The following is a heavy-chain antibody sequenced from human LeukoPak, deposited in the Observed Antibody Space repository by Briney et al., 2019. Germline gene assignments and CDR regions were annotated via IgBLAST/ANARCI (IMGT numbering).Heavy chain of an antibody. Sequence: GGSLRLSCAASGFGVTNNYMSWVRQAPGKGRGFVSLIYSVASTYYADSVKGRFTISRDDSKNTVFLQMNSLGPEDTAIYFCTRPHSRGREILNWGQGALVTVSS. D-gene: IGHD3-10*01. J-gene: IGHJ1*01. CDR3: TRPHSRGREILN. CDR2: IYSVAST. V-gene: IGHV3-53*01. CDR1: GFGVTNNY.